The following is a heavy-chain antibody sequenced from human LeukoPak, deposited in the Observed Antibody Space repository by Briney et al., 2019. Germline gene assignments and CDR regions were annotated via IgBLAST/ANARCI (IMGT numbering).Heavy chain of an antibody. Sequence: GGTLRLSCAASGFTFSSYGMSWVRQAPGKGLEWVSAISGSGGSTYYADSVKGRFTISRDNSKNTLYLQMNSLRAEDTAVYYCAKDRTQYCSSTSCYPYNWFDPWGQGTLVTVSS. CDR2: ISGSGGST. J-gene: IGHJ5*02. V-gene: IGHV3-23*01. D-gene: IGHD2-2*01. CDR1: GFTFSSYG. CDR3: AKDRTQYCSSTSCYPYNWFDP.